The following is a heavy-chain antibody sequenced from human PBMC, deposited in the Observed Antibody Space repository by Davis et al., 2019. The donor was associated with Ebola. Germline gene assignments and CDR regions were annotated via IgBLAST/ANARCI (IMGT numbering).Heavy chain of an antibody. V-gene: IGHV3-11*01. CDR3: ARYDYGAFDV. CDR2: ISTTGNII. Sequence: GESLKISCAASGFTFSDYYMNWIRQAPGKGLEWVSYISTTGNIIYYADSVKGRFTISRDNAQNSLYLQMNSLRVDDTAVYYCARYDYGAFDVWGQGTVVTVSS. CDR1: GFTFSDYY. J-gene: IGHJ3*01. D-gene: IGHD5-12*01.